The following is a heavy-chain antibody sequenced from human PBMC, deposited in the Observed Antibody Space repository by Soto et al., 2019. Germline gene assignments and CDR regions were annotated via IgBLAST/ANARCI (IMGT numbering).Heavy chain of an antibody. CDR3: AHRRGYSGYDNWFDP. D-gene: IGHD5-12*01. J-gene: IGHJ5*02. CDR2: IYWDDDK. CDR1: GFSLSTSGVG. Sequence: QITLKESGPTLVKPTQTLTLTCTFSGFSLSTSGVGVGCIRQPPGKALEWLALIYWDDDKRYSPSLKSRLTIPKDTSKNQVVLTMTNMDPVDTATDYCAHRRGYSGYDNWFDPWGQGTLVTVSS. V-gene: IGHV2-5*02.